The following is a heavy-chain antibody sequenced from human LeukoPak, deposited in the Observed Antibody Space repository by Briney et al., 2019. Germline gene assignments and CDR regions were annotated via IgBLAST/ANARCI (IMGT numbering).Heavy chain of an antibody. V-gene: IGHV3-23*01. CDR3: AKGVGSWYPKYYYYGMDA. Sequence: PGGSLRLSCAASGFTFSSYAMSWVRQAPGKGLEWVSAISGSGGSTYYADSVKGRFTISRDNSKNTLYLQMNSLRAEDTAVYYCAKGVGSWYPKYYYYGMDAWGQGTTVTVSS. CDR1: GFTFSSYA. D-gene: IGHD6-13*01. CDR2: ISGSGGST. J-gene: IGHJ6*02.